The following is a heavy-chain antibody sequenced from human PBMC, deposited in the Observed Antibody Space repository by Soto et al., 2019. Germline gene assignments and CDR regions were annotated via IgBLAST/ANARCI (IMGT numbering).Heavy chain of an antibody. CDR3: AMILTGYYY. J-gene: IGHJ4*02. V-gene: IGHV4-34*01. CDR1: GGSFSGYY. D-gene: IGHD3-9*01. Sequence: SETLSLTCAVYGGSFSGYYWSWIRQPPGKGLEWIGEINHSGSTNYNPSLKSRVTISVDTSKNQFSLKLSSVTAADTAVYYCAMILTGYYYWGQGTLVTVSS. CDR2: INHSGST.